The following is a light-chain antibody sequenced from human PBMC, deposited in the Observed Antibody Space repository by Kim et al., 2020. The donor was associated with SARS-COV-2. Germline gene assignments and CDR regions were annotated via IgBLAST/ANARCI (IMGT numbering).Light chain of an antibody. CDR3: QQYNKWPT. Sequence: SVSPGESATLSCRASQSISINLAWYQQKPGQAPRLLIYGASPRATGVPARFSGSGSGTEFTLTVSSLQSEDFAVYYCQQYNKWPTFGGGTKVDIK. J-gene: IGKJ4*01. CDR2: GAS. CDR1: QSISIN. V-gene: IGKV3-15*01.